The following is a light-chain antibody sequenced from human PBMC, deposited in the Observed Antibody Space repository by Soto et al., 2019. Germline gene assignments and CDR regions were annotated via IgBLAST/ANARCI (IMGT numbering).Light chain of an antibody. CDR1: QSISTW. J-gene: IGKJ2*01. CDR2: KAS. CDR3: QQYYTYST. Sequence: DIQMTQSPSTLSASVGDRVTITCRASQSISTWLAWYQQKPGKAPKLLIYKASSLESGVPSRFSGSGSGTEFTLTISSLQPDDFATYYCQQYYTYSTFGQGTKLE. V-gene: IGKV1-5*03.